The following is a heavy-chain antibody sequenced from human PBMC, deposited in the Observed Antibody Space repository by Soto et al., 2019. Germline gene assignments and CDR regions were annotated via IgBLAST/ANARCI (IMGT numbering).Heavy chain of an antibody. V-gene: IGHV4-30-4*08. CDR1: GGSISSSSYY. CDR2: IYYSGSI. CDR3: ATVPTYYYDGSGYANAFDV. Sequence: SETLSLTCTVSGGSISSSSYYWGWIRQPPGKGLEWIGYIYYSGSIYHNPSLKSRVIISVDMPKNQFSLKLSSVTAADTAVYYCATVPTYYYDGSGYANAFDVWGQGTMVTVSS. D-gene: IGHD3-22*01. J-gene: IGHJ3*01.